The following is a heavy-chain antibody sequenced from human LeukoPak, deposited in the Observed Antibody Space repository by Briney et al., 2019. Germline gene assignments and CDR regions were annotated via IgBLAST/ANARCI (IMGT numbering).Heavy chain of an antibody. CDR3: ASDYTNYDLLTGYYPDV. J-gene: IGHJ6*02. Sequence: GGSLRLSCAASGFTFSSYAMSWVRQAPGKGLEWVSAISGSGGSTYYADSVKGRFTISRDNSKNTLYLQMSSLRAEDTAVYYRASDYTNYDLLTGYYPDVWGQGTTVTVSS. CDR1: GFTFSSYA. V-gene: IGHV3-23*01. CDR2: ISGSGGST. D-gene: IGHD3-9*01.